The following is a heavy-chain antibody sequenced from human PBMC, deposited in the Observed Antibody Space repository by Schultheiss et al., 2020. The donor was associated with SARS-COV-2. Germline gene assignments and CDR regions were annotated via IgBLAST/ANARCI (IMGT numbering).Heavy chain of an antibody. CDR3: ARGLQWLGY. D-gene: IGHD6-19*01. Sequence: GSLRLSCAVYGGSFSGYYWSWIRQPPGKGLEWIGSIYHSGSTYYNPSLKSRVTISVDTSKNQFSLKLSSVTAADTAVYYCARGLQWLGYWGQGTLVTVSS. CDR1: GGSFSGYY. J-gene: IGHJ4*02. V-gene: IGHV4-34*01. CDR2: IYHSGST.